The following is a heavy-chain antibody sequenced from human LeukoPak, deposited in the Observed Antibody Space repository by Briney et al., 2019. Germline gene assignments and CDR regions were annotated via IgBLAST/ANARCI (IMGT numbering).Heavy chain of an antibody. D-gene: IGHD2-15*01. CDR2: INHSGST. J-gene: IGHJ6*02. CDR1: GGSFSGYY. CDR3: ARLRAADTNQYYYYYGMDV. V-gene: IGHV4-34*01. Sequence: SETLSLTCAVYGGSFSGYYWIWIRQPPGKGLEWIGEINHSGSTNYNPSLKSRVTISVDTSKNQFSLKLSSVTAADTAVYYCARLRAADTNQYYYYYGMDVWGQGTTVTVSS.